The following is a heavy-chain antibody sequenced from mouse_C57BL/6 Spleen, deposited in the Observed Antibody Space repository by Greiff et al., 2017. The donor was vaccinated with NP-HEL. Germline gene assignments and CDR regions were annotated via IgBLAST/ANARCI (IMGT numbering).Heavy chain of an antibody. CDR2: IYPGSGNT. V-gene: IGHV1-76*01. CDR3: ARGEGY. Sequence: VKLQESGAELVRPGASVKLSCKASGYTFTDYYINWVKQRPGQGLEWIARIYPGSGNTYYNEKFKGKATLTAEKSSSTAYMQLSSLTSEDSAVYFCARGEGYWGQGTTLTVSS. J-gene: IGHJ2*01. CDR1: GYTFTDYY.